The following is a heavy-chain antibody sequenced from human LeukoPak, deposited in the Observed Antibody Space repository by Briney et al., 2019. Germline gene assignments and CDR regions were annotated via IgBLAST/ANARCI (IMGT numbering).Heavy chain of an antibody. CDR1: GFTFSSYA. J-gene: IGHJ4*02. CDR3: AKGEGVVPAAIGDAEHFDY. Sequence: GGSLRLSCAASGFTFSSYAMSWVRQAPGKGLEWVSAISGSGGSTYYADSVKGRFTISRDNSKNTLYLQMNSLRAEDTAVYYCAKGEGVVPAAIGDAEHFDYWGQGTLVTVSS. V-gene: IGHV3-23*01. D-gene: IGHD2-2*02. CDR2: ISGSGGST.